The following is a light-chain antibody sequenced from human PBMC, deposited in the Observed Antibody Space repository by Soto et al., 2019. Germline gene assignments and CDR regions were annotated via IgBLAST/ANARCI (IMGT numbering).Light chain of an antibody. CDR1: SSDVGGYNY. CDR3: CSYAGSYTPWV. CDR2: DVS. J-gene: IGLJ1*01. Sequence: QSVLTQPRSVSGSPGQSVTISSTGTSSDVGGYNYVSWYQQHPGKAPKLMIYDVSKRPSGVPDRFSGSKSGNTASLTISGLQAEDEADYYCCSYAGSYTPWVFGTGTKVTVL. V-gene: IGLV2-11*01.